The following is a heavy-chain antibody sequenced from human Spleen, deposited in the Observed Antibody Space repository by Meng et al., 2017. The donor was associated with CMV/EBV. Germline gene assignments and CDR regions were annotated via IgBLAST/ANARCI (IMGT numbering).Heavy chain of an antibody. J-gene: IGHJ5*02. CDR3: ASWQSGSYFSSNFRGFDP. CDR2: IIPIFGTA. CDR1: TFSSYA. D-gene: IGHD1-26*01. V-gene: IGHV1-69*05. Sequence: TFSSYAISWVRQAPGQGLEWMGGIIPIFGTANYAQKFQGRVTITTDESTSTAYMELSSLRSEDTAVYYCASWQSGSYFSSNFRGFDPWGQGTLVTVSS.